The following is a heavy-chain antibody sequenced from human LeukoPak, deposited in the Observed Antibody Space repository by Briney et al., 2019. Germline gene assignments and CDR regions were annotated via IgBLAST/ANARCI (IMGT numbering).Heavy chain of an antibody. CDR3: ARTDNPDY. D-gene: IGHD5-24*01. V-gene: IGHV3-74*01. J-gene: IGHJ4*02. Sequence: GGSLRLSCAASGFPLRSNWMHWVRQAPGKGLVWVSRIKSDGSETSYADSVKGRFTISRDNAKNTLYLQMNSLRAEDTAVYYCARTDNPDYWGQGTLVTVSS. CDR1: GFPLRSNW. CDR2: IKSDGSET.